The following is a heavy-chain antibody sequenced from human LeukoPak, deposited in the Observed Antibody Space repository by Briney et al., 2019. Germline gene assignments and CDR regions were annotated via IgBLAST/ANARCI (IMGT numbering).Heavy chain of an antibody. CDR3: ARGYSRAAFDI. D-gene: IGHD2-15*01. Sequence: QPGGSLRLSCAASGFTVSDYYMTWIRQAPGKGLEWISYISPSGSDRYYAESVKGRFTISRDNAKKSLYLQMSSLRVEDTAVYFCARGYSRAAFDIWGQGTVVAVSS. V-gene: IGHV3-11*04. J-gene: IGHJ3*02. CDR2: ISPSGSDR. CDR1: GFTVSDYY.